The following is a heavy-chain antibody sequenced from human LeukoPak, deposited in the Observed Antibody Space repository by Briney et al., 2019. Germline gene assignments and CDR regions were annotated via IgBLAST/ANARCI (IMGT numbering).Heavy chain of an antibody. D-gene: IGHD5-12*01. Sequence: GGPLRLSCAASGFTFSSYGLHWVGRAPATRVEGVAVIWYDGSNKYYADSVKGRSTISRDNSKNTLYLQMNSLRAEDTAVYYCAKDRLATWYFDYWGQGTLVTVSS. CDR2: IWYDGSNK. CDR3: AKDRLATWYFDY. V-gene: IGHV3-33*06. J-gene: IGHJ4*02. CDR1: GFTFSSYG.